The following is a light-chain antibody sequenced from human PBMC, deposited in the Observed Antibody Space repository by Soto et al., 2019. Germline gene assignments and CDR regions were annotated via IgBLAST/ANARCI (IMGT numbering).Light chain of an antibody. Sequence: QSVLTQPPSVSGAPGQRVTISCTGSSSNIGAGYDVHWYQQLPGTAPKLLIYGNSNRPSGVPDRFSGSKSGTSASLAITGLQAEDEADYYGQASNSSLTGSGHDVGPGTKVHV. J-gene: IGLJ1*01. CDR2: GNS. CDR3: QASNSSLTGSGHD. V-gene: IGLV1-40*01. CDR1: SSNIGAGYD.